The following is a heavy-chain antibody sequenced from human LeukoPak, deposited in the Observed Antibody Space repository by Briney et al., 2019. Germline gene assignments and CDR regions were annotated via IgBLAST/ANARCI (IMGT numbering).Heavy chain of an antibody. CDR2: INHSGST. D-gene: IGHD3-3*01. CDR1: GGSFSGYY. CDR3: ARGLNYDFWSGYPTYFDY. J-gene: IGHJ4*02. Sequence: PSETLSLTCAVYGGSFSGYYWSWIRQPPGKGLEWIGEINHSGSTNYNPSLKSRVTISVDTSKNQFSLKLSSVTAADMAVYYCARGLNYDFWSGYPTYFDYWGQGTLVTVSS. V-gene: IGHV4-34*01.